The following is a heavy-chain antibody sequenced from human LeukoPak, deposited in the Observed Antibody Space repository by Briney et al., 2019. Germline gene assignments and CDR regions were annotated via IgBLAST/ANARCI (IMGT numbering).Heavy chain of an antibody. Sequence: PSETLSLTCTVSGSSFSTYYWNWIRQPPGKGLEWVAYISDSGTIDYNPSLKSRVTISVDTSKNQFSLKLSSVTAADTAVYYCARHDYYGSGSRYYYYYMDVWGKGTTVTISS. CDR2: ISDSGTI. J-gene: IGHJ6*03. CDR3: ARHDYYGSGSRYYYYYMDV. V-gene: IGHV4-59*08. D-gene: IGHD3-10*01. CDR1: GSSFSTYY.